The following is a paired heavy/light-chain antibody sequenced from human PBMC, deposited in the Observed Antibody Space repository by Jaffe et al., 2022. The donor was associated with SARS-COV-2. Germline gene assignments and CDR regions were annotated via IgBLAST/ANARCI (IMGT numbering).Light chain of an antibody. CDR1: SSDVGGYNY. CDR2: DVS. Sequence: QSALTQPASVSGSPGQSITISCTGTSSDVGGYNYVSWYQQHPGKAPKLMIYDVSNRPSGVSNRFSGSKSGNTASLTISGLQAEDEADYYCSSYTSSSTLEGVVFGGGTKLTVL. CDR3: SSYTSSSTLEGVV. V-gene: IGLV2-14*01. J-gene: IGLJ2*01.
Heavy chain of an antibody. CDR1: GGSISSGGYY. D-gene: IGHD3-3*01. CDR3: ARTLWMGFWSGYYGNPNWFDP. CDR2: IYYSGST. J-gene: IGHJ5*02. Sequence: QVQLQESGPGLVKPSQTLSLTCTVSGGSISSGGYYWSWIRQHPGKGLEWIGYIYYSGSTYYNPSLKSRVTISVDTSKNQFSLKLSSVTAADTAVYYCARTLWMGFWSGYYGNPNWFDPWGQGTLVTVSS. V-gene: IGHV4-31*03.